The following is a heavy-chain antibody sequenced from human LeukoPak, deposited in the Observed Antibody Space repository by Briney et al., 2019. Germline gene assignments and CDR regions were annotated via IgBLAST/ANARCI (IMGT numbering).Heavy chain of an antibody. D-gene: IGHD5-24*01. CDR2: INSDGSST. J-gene: IGHJ4*02. Sequence: GGSLRLSCVASGVTVNSNWMLWVRQAPGKGLVWVSRINSDGSSTTYADSVKGRFTISRDNAKNTLYQHMNSLRVEDTAVYDCAIKDVATTLDYWGQGTQVTVSS. CDR1: GVTVNSNW. CDR3: AIKDVATTLDY. V-gene: IGHV3-74*01.